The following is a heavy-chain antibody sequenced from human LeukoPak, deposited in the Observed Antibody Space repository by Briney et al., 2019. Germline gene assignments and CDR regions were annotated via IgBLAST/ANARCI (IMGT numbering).Heavy chain of an antibody. CDR3: ARSLGYCSGGSCYLGKY. CDR2: INHSGST. CDR1: GGSFSGYY. Sequence: PSETLSLTCAVYGGSFSGYYWSWIRQPPGKGREWIGEINHSGSTNYNPSLKSRVTISVDTSKNQFSLKLSSVTAADTAVYYCARSLGYCSGGSCYLGKYWGQGTLVTVSS. D-gene: IGHD2-15*01. J-gene: IGHJ4*02. V-gene: IGHV4-34*01.